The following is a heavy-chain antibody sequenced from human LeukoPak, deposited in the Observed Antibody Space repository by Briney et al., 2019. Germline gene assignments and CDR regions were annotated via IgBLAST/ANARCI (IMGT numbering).Heavy chain of an antibody. V-gene: IGHV3-30*04. CDR3: VRDWGYDSSGYWQKYFDS. Sequence: SGGSLRLSCAASGFTFSSYAMHWVRQAPGKGLEWVAVISYDGSNKYYADSVKGRFTISRGNSKNTLHLQMNSLRAEDTAVYYCVRDWGYDSSGYWQKYFDSWGQGTLVTVSS. CDR1: GFTFSSYA. J-gene: IGHJ4*02. CDR2: ISYDGSNK. D-gene: IGHD3-22*01.